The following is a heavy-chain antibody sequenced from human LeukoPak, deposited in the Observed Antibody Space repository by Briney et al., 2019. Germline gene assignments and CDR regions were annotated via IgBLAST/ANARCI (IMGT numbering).Heavy chain of an antibody. CDR1: GGSFSGYY. Sequence: SSETLSLTCAVYGGSFSGYYWSWIRQPPGKGLEWIGEINHSGSTNYNPSLKSRVTISVDTSKNQFSLKLSSVTAADTAVYYCASDYYDSSGYAHFDYWGQGTLVTVSS. CDR2: INHSGST. CDR3: ASDYYDSSGYAHFDY. J-gene: IGHJ4*02. D-gene: IGHD3-22*01. V-gene: IGHV4-34*01.